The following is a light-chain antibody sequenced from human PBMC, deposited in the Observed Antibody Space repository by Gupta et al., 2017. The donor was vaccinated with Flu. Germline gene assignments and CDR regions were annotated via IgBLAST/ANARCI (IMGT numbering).Light chain of an antibody. CDR2: SAS. CDR1: QTVNNN. J-gene: IGKJ2*03. Sequence: VMTQSPVTLSVSPGETATLSCRASQTVNNNLAWYQQKPGQAPRLLIYSASIRASGIPARFSGSGSGTEFTLTISSLQSEDFALYYCLQFNIWPHFSFGQGTKLEIK. V-gene: IGKV3-15*01. CDR3: LQFNIWPHFS.